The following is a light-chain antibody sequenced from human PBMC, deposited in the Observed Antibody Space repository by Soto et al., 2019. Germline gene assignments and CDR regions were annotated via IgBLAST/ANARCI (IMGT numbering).Light chain of an antibody. CDR3: SSYTSSSTWV. V-gene: IGLV2-14*01. J-gene: IGLJ3*02. Sequence: QSVLTQPASVSGSPGQSITISCTGTSSDVGGSNYVSWYQQLPGKAPKLMIYDVSDRPSGVSNRFSASKSGNTASLTISGLQAEDEADYYCSSYTSSSTWVFGGGTKVTVL. CDR1: SSDVGGSNY. CDR2: DVS.